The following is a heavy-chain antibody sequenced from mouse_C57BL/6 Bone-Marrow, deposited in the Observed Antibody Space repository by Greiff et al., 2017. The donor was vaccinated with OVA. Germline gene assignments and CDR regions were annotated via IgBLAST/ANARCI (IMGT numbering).Heavy chain of an antibody. Sequence: QVQLQQPGAELVMPGASVKLSCKASGYTFTSYWMHWVKQRPGQGLEWIGEIDPSDSYTNYNQKFKGKSTLTVDKSSSTAYMELRSLTSEDSAVYFCARDYSNYEGYFDVWGTGTTVTVSS. CDR2: IDPSDSYT. CDR3: ARDYSNYEGYFDV. V-gene: IGHV1-69*01. D-gene: IGHD2-5*01. J-gene: IGHJ1*03. CDR1: GYTFTSYW.